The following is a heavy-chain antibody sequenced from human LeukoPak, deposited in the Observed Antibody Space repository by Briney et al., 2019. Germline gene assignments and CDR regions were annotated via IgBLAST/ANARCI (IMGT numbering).Heavy chain of an antibody. V-gene: IGHV1-46*01. J-gene: IGHJ6*03. CDR3: ATAYYYMDV. Sequence: ASVKLSCKSSVYTFTSYYMQWVRHAPGQGLELMGIINTSDGSTSYAQKLQGRVTMTRDMSKSTAYMELSSLRSEDTAVYYCATAYYYMDVWGKGTTVTVSS. CDR1: VYTFTSYY. CDR2: INTSDGST.